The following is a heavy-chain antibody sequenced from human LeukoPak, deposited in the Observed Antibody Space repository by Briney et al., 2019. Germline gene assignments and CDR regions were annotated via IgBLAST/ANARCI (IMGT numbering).Heavy chain of an antibody. CDR2: IKQDGSQK. D-gene: IGHD1-1*01. CDR3: ARLFRDVTTFDY. J-gene: IGHJ4*02. CDR1: GFTFDDYD. V-gene: IGHV3-7*01. Sequence: GGSLRLSCAASGFTFDDYDMSWVRQAPGRGLEWVASIKQDGSQKYYVDSVKGRFTISRDNVQNSLYLQMNSLRAEDTAVYYCARLFRDVTTFDYWGQGTLVTVSS.